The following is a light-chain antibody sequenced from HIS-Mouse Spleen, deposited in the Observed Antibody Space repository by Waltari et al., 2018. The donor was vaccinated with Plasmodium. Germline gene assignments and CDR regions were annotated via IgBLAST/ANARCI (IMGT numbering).Light chain of an antibody. Sequence: SYELTQPPSVSVSPGQTARITCSGDALPKKYAYWYKQKSGQTPVLVSYEDSKRRSGIPERFSGASSGTTDTLTISGAQVDDEADYYCYSTDSSGNHRVFGGGTKLTGL. CDR3: YSTDSSGNHRV. CDR1: ALPKKY. J-gene: IGLJ3*02. CDR2: EDS. V-gene: IGLV3-10*01.